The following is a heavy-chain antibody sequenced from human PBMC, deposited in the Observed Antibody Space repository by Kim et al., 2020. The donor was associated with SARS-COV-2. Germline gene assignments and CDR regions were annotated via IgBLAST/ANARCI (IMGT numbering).Heavy chain of an antibody. CDR3: AREYSSGYGEDAFDI. Sequence: SVKVSCKASGGTFSSYAISWVRQAPGQGLEWMGGIIPIFGTANYAQKFQGRVTITADESTSTAYMELSSLRSEDTAVYYCAREYSSGYGEDAFDIWGQGTMVTVSS. J-gene: IGHJ3*02. D-gene: IGHD3-22*01. V-gene: IGHV1-69*13. CDR1: GGTFSSYA. CDR2: IIPIFGTA.